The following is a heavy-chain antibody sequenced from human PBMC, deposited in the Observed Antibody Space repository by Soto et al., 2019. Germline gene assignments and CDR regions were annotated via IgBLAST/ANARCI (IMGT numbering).Heavy chain of an antibody. D-gene: IGHD1-20*01. J-gene: IGHJ4*02. CDR3: ARDVQFNNWNYVDY. V-gene: IGHV3-21*01. CDR2: ISSSSSYI. CDR1: GFTFSSYS. Sequence: GGSLRLSCAASGFTFSSYSMNWVRQAPGKGLEWVSSISSSSSYIYYADSVKGRFTISRDNAKNSLYLQMNSLRAEDTAVYYCARDVQFNNWNYVDYWGQGTLVTVSS.